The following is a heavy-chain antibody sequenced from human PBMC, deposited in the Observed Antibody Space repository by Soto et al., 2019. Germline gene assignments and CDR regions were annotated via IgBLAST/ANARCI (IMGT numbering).Heavy chain of an antibody. V-gene: IGHV3-11*01. J-gene: IGHJ4*02. CDR1: GFTFSDYY. CDR3: ARDSGGGYYDFWSGYWHFDY. D-gene: IGHD3-3*01. Sequence: PGGSLRLSCAASGFTFSDYYMSWIRQAPGKGLEWVSYISSSGSTIYYADSVKGRFTISRDNAKNSLYLQMNSLRAEDTAVYYCARDSGGGYYDFWSGYWHFDYWGQGTLVTVSS. CDR2: ISSSGSTI.